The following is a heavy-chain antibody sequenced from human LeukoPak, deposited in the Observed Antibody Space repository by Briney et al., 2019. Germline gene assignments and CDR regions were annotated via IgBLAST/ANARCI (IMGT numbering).Heavy chain of an antibody. Sequence: ASVKVSCKASGYTFTSYGISWVRQAPGKGLEWVSSISSSSSYIYYADSVKGRFTISRDNAKNSLYLQMNSLRAEDTAVYYCARRELSTSFDYWGQGTLVTVSS. D-gene: IGHD3-16*02. CDR2: ISSSSSYI. J-gene: IGHJ4*02. CDR3: ARRELSTSFDY. V-gene: IGHV3-21*01. CDR1: GYTFTSYG.